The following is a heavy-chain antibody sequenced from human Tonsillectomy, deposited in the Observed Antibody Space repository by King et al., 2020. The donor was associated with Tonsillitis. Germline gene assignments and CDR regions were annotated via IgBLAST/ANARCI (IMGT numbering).Heavy chain of an antibody. D-gene: IGHD3-22*01. Sequence: VQLVESGAEVKKPGASVKVSCKASGYILTGYYMHWMRQAPGQGLEWMGWIHPKSGDTKYAQKFQGRVTLTRDTSISTAYMELSTIRSDDTAVYCARGDYYDSSGSAGWFDPWGQGTLVTVSS. J-gene: IGHJ5*02. V-gene: IGHV1-2*02. CDR2: IHPKSGDT. CDR3: RGDYYDSSGSAGWFDP. CDR1: GYILTGYY.